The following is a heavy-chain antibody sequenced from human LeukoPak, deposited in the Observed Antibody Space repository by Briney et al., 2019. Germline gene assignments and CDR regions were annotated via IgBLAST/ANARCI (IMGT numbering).Heavy chain of an antibody. J-gene: IGHJ4*02. CDR1: GYTFTSYG. CDR3: ARDQELWFGELLSLDY. V-gene: IGHV1-18*01. CDR2: ISAYNGNT. D-gene: IGHD3-10*01. Sequence: GASVKVSCKASGYTFTSYGISWVRQAPGQGLEWMGWISAYNGNTNYAQKLQGRVTMTTDTSTSTAYMELRSLRSDDTAVYYCARDQELWFGELLSLDYWGQGTLVTVSS.